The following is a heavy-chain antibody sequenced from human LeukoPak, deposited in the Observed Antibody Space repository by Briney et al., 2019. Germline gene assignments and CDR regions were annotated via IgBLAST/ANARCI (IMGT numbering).Heavy chain of an antibody. Sequence: GGSLRLSCAASGFIFSSYVLHGVRQAPGKGLEWVAVISHDGSTKYYVDSVKGRFTISRDNSKNTLYLQMNSLRPEDTAVYYCVNIAATGPDYWGQGTLVTVSS. CDR3: VNIAATGPDY. V-gene: IGHV3-30*03. J-gene: IGHJ4*02. D-gene: IGHD6-13*01. CDR2: ISHDGSTK. CDR1: GFIFSSYV.